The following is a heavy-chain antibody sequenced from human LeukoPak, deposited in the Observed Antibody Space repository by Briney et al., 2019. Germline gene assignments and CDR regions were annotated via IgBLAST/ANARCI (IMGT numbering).Heavy chain of an antibody. Sequence: VESLKISCKGSGYAFNNYWIGWVRQMPGKGLEWMGIVYPGDSATKYSPSFQGQVTISADKLISTAYLQWSSLKASDTAMYYCARRYDSFDYWGQGTLVTVSS. CDR1: GYAFNNYW. J-gene: IGHJ4*02. CDR2: VYPGDSAT. CDR3: ARRYDSFDY. V-gene: IGHV5-51*01. D-gene: IGHD3-22*01.